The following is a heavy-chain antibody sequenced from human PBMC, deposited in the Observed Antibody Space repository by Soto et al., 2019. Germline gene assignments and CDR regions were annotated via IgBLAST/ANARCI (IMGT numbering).Heavy chain of an antibody. D-gene: IGHD1-1*01. CDR2: INHSGST. CDR3: ARGWNDVYCYYYAVDV. J-gene: IGHJ6*02. V-gene: IGHV4-34*01. CDR1: VGSFSGYY. Sequence: SETLSFTCAVYVGSFSGYYWSWIRQPPGKGLECIWEINHSGSTNYNQSLKSRVTISVDTSKNQFSLKLSSVTAADTAVYYCARGWNDVYCYYYAVDVWGQGTTVTVSS.